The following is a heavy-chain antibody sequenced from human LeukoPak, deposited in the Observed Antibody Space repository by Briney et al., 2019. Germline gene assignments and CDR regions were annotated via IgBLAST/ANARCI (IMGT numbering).Heavy chain of an antibody. CDR3: AKDDAFDI. CDR2: ISWNSGSI. J-gene: IGHJ3*02. CDR1: GFTFDDNA. Sequence: GGSLRLSCAASGFTFDDNAMRWVRQAPGKGLEWVSGISWNSGSIGYADSVKSRFTIYRDNAKNSLYLQMNSLRAEDTALYYCAKDDAFDIWGQGTMVTVSS. V-gene: IGHV3-9*01.